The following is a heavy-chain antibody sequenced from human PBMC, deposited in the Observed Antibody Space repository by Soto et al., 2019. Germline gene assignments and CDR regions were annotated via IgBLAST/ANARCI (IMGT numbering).Heavy chain of an antibody. D-gene: IGHD5-12*01. CDR3: ASAEMGYGGVIY. Sequence: QVQLVQSGAEVKKPGSSVKVSCKASGGTFSSYTISWVRQAPGQGLEWMGRIIPILGIANYAQKFQGRVTITADKSTSTAYMELSSLRSEDTAVYYCASAEMGYGGVIYWGQGTLVTVSS. V-gene: IGHV1-69*02. CDR2: IIPILGIA. CDR1: GGTFSSYT. J-gene: IGHJ4*02.